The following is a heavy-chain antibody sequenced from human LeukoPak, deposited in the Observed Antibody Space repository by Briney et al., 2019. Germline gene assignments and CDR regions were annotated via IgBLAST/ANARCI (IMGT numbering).Heavy chain of an antibody. V-gene: IGHV3-33*01. D-gene: IGHD1-26*01. J-gene: IGHJ6*02. CDR2: IWYDGSNK. Sequence: GGSLRLSCAASGFTFSSYGMHWVRQAPGKGLEWVAVIWYDGSNKYYADSVKGRFTISKDNSKNTLYLRMNSLRAEDTAVYYCAREANGMDVWGQGTTVTVSS. CDR1: GFTFSSYG. CDR3: AREANGMDV.